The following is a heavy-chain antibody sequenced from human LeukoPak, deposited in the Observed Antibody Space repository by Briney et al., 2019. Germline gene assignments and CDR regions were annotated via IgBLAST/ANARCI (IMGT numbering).Heavy chain of an antibody. Sequence: SSETLSLTCTVSGGSISSGGYYWSWIRQHPGKGLEWIGYIYYSGSTYYNPSLKSRVTISVDTSKNQFSLKLSSVTAADTAVYYCARDARASITMVRGVNYYYYYGMDVWGQGTTVTVSS. D-gene: IGHD3-10*01. V-gene: IGHV4-31*03. J-gene: IGHJ6*02. CDR2: IYYSGST. CDR3: ARDARASITMVRGVNYYYYYGMDV. CDR1: GGSISSGGYY.